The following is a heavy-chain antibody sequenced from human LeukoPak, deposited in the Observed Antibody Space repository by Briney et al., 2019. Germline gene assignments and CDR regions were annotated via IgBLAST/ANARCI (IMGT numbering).Heavy chain of an antibody. CDR3: AKDRWYYYDSSGYYYGTFDI. CDR2: INHSGST. D-gene: IGHD3-22*01. V-gene: IGHV4-34*01. CDR1: GGSFSGYY. Sequence: SETLSLTCAVYGGSFSGYYWSWIRQPPGKGLEWIGEINHSGSTNYNPSLKSRVTISVDTSKNQFSLKLSSVTAADTAVYYCAKDRWYYYDSSGYYYGTFDIWGQGTMVTVSS. J-gene: IGHJ3*02.